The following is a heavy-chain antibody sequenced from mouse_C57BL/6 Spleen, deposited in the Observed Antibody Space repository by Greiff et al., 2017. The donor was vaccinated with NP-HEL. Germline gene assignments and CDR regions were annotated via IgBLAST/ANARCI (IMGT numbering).Heavy chain of an antibody. CDR3: ALNWDEGIAY. Sequence: QVQLQQSGAELARPGASVKMSCKASGYTFTSYTMHWVKQRPGQGLEWIGYINPSSGYTKYNQKFKDKATLTADKSSSTAYMQLSSLTSEDSAVYYCALNWDEGIAYWGQGTLVTVSA. D-gene: IGHD4-1*01. J-gene: IGHJ3*01. CDR2: INPSSGYT. CDR1: GYTFTSYT. V-gene: IGHV1-4*01.